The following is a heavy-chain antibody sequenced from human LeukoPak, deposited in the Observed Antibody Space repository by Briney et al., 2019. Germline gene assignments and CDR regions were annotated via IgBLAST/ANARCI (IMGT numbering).Heavy chain of an antibody. CDR1: GFTVSSYW. V-gene: IGHV3-7*01. CDR2: IKQDGSEK. D-gene: IGHD1-1*01. CDR3: VRDGGYN. Sequence: GGSLRLTCAASGFTVSSYWRSWVRQAPGKGLEWVANIKQDGSEKYYVDPVKGRFTISRDNAKNSLYLQMNSLRAEDTAVYYCVRDGGYNWGQGTLVTVSS. J-gene: IGHJ4*02.